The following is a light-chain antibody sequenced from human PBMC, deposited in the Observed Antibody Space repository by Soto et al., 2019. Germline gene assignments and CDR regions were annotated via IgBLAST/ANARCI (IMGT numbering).Light chain of an antibody. CDR3: MQSTQLPPT. Sequence: DVVMTQTSLSLSVSPGQTASISGKSSQRLLHITGETFLFWYLQKPGQSPQLLIYEVSTRVSGVPDRFSGSGSGTDFTLEISRVETDDVGIYYCMQSTQLPPTFGQGTRLEI. J-gene: IGKJ5*01. CDR2: EVS. V-gene: IGKV2D-29*02. CDR1: QRLLHITGETF.